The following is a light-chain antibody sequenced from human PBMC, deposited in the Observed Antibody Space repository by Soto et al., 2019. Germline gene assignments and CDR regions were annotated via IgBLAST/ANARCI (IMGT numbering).Light chain of an antibody. J-gene: IGKJ1*01. V-gene: IGKV3-20*01. CDR3: QQCGTSPTWT. CDR2: AAS. CDR1: QSVSSTY. Sequence: EIVLTQSPGTLSLSPGERATLSCRASQSVSSTYLAWYQQKPGQAPRLLIYAASTRATGIPDRFSGSGSGTDFTLTISRLEPEDFAVYYCQQCGTSPTWTFGQGTKVEIK.